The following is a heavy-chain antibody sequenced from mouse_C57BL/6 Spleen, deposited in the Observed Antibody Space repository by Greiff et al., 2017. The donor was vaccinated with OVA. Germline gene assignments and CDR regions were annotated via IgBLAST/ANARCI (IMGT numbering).Heavy chain of an antibody. Sequence: VKVVESGAELVKPGASVKLSCKASGYTFTEYTIHWVKQRSGQGLEWIGWFYPGSGSIKFNEKFKDKATLTADKSSSTVYMELSRLTSEDSAVYFCARHEDRDGYLDYWGQGTTLTVSS. J-gene: IGHJ2*01. CDR2: FYPGSGSI. CDR1: GYTFTEYT. V-gene: IGHV1-62-2*01. CDR3: ARHEDRDGYLDY. D-gene: IGHD2-3*01.